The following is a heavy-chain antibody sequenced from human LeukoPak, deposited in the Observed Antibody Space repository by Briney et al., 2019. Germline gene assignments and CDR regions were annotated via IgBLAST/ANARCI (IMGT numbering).Heavy chain of an antibody. CDR1: GGSISSYY. CDR2: IYYSGST. J-gene: IGHJ2*01. Sequence: PSETLSLTCTVSGGSISSYYWSWIRQPPGKGLEWIGYIYYSGSTNYNPSLKSRVTISVDTSKNQFSLKLRSVTAADTAVCYCARGPDLIGAYWYFDPWGRGTLVTVSS. V-gene: IGHV4-59*01. D-gene: IGHD4/OR15-4a*01. CDR3: ARGPDLIGAYWYFDP.